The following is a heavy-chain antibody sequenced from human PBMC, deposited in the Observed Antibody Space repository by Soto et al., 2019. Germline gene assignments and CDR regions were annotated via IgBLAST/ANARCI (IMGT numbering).Heavy chain of an antibody. D-gene: IGHD3-22*01. V-gene: IGHV4-59*01. Sequence: SETLSLTCTVSGGSFSPNYWSWIRQPPGKGLESIGYLYYGRSANYNPSLKSRVTLSVDTSTNQCSLTLSSMTAADTAVYYCALRSMAVVPEYWGQGTLVTVSS. CDR2: LYYGRSA. J-gene: IGHJ4*02. CDR1: GGSFSPNY. CDR3: ALRSMAVVPEY.